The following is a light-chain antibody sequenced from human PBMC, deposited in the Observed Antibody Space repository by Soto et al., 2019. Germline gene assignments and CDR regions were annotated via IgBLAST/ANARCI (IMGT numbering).Light chain of an antibody. V-gene: IGKV1-5*03. Sequence: DIQMTQSPSTLSASVGDRVTITCRASQSISSWLAWYQQKPGKAPKLLIYKASSLESGVPSRFSGSGSGTELTLTISSLQPDDFATYYCQQYNSYSAITFGGGTKVDIK. CDR2: KAS. CDR3: QQYNSYSAIT. CDR1: QSISSW. J-gene: IGKJ4*01.